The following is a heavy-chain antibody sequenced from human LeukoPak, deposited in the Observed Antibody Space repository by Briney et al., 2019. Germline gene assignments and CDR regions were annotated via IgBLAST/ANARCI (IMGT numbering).Heavy chain of an antibody. CDR3: ARGGSTVLGAFDI. CDR1: GGSISSGSYY. CDR2: IYTSGST. V-gene: IGHV4-61*02. D-gene: IGHD4-17*01. Sequence: PSETLSLTCTVSGGSISSGSYYWSWIRQPAGNGLEWIGRIYTSGSTNYNPSLKSRVTISVDTSKNQFSLKLSSVTAADTAVYYCARGGSTVLGAFDIWGQGTMVTVSS. J-gene: IGHJ3*02.